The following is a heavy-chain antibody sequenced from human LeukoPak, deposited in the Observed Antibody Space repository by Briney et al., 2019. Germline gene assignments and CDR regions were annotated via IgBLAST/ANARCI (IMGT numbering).Heavy chain of an antibody. V-gene: IGHV3-74*01. Sequence: GGSLRLSCAASGFTFSSYWMHWVRQTPGKGLVWVSRINGAGSSISYADSVKGRVTISRDNAKNTLYLQMNNLRAEDTAVYYCARGGDYKNDYWGQGTLITVSS. D-gene: IGHD4-17*01. CDR2: INGAGSSI. CDR3: ARGGDYKNDY. J-gene: IGHJ4*02. CDR1: GFTFSSYW.